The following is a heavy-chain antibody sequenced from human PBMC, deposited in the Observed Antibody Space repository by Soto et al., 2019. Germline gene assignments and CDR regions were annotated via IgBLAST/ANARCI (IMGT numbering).Heavy chain of an antibody. D-gene: IGHD6-13*01. Sequence: QVQRVQSGAEEKKPGASVKVSCKASGYTFTSYSMHWVRQAPGQRLEWMGWINAGNGNTKYSQKFQGRVTITRDTSASTAYMELSSLRSEDTAVYYCASTIAAAGTNPLDYWGQGTLVTVSS. CDR3: ASTIAAAGTNPLDY. V-gene: IGHV1-3*05. CDR1: GYTFTSYS. CDR2: INAGNGNT. J-gene: IGHJ4*02.